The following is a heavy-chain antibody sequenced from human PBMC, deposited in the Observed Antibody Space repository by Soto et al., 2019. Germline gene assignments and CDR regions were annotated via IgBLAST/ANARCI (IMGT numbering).Heavy chain of an antibody. Sequence: GGSLRLSCAASGFTFSSYWMHWVRQVPGKGLLWVSRIDEYGSTINYADSVKGRFTISRDNARNTLYLEMNSLRAEDTALYYCTRDIGGKGAYWGPGTLVTVSS. CDR1: GFTFSSYW. V-gene: IGHV3-74*01. D-gene: IGHD3-10*01. J-gene: IGHJ4*02. CDR3: TRDIGGKGAY. CDR2: IDEYGSTI.